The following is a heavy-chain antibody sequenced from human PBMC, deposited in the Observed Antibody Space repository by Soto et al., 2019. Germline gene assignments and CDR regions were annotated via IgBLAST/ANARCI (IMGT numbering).Heavy chain of an antibody. J-gene: IGHJ6*02. Sequence: PSETLSLTCTVSGGSISSGGYYWSWIRQHPGKGLEWIGYTYYSGSTYYNPSLKSRVTISVDTSKNQFSLKLSSVTAADTAVYYCAASCVGCGGFNYYGMDVWGQGTTVTVSS. V-gene: IGHV4-31*03. D-gene: IGHD2-21*01. CDR1: GGSISSGGYY. CDR2: TYYSGST. CDR3: AASCVGCGGFNYYGMDV.